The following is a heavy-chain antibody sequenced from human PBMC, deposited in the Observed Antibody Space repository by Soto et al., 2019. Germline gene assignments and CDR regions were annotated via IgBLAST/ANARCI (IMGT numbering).Heavy chain of an antibody. CDR2: INSDGSST. Sequence: GSLRLSCAASGFTFSSYWMHWVRQAPGKGLVWVSRINSDGSSTSYADSVKGRFTISRDNAKNTLYLQMNSLRAEDTAVYYCAREIADNYYDSSGYYPYWGQGTLVTVSS. J-gene: IGHJ4*02. CDR1: GFTFSSYW. V-gene: IGHV3-74*01. CDR3: AREIADNYYDSSGYYPY. D-gene: IGHD3-22*01.